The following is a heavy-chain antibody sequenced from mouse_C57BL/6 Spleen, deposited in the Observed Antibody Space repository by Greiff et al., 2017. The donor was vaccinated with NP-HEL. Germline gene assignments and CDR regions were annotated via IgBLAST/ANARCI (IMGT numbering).Heavy chain of an antibody. Sequence: QVQLQQSGTELVKPGASVKLSCKASGYTFTSYWMHWVKQRPGQGLEWIGNINPSNGGTNYNEKFKSKATLTVDKSSSTAYMQLSSLTSEDSAVYYCASTTVVAYYAMDYWGQGTSVTVSS. CDR2: INPSNGGT. V-gene: IGHV1-53*01. CDR3: ASTTVVAYYAMDY. D-gene: IGHD1-1*01. CDR1: GYTFTSYW. J-gene: IGHJ4*01.